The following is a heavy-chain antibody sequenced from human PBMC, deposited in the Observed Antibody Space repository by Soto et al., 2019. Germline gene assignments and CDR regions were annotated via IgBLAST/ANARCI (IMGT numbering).Heavy chain of an antibody. J-gene: IGHJ5*01. CDR3: ARDRGVTYLDS. V-gene: IGHV3-33*01. CDR1: GLIFSSHG. Sequence: QVQLVESGGDVVQPGRSLRLSCAASGLIFSSHGMHWVRRAPGTGLEWVAFIWSDGSNKYYSDSVKGRFTISRDDSKNTLYLQMNSLRAEDTGVYYCARDRGVTYLDSWGQGTLVTVSS. D-gene: IGHD3-10*01. CDR2: IWSDGSNK.